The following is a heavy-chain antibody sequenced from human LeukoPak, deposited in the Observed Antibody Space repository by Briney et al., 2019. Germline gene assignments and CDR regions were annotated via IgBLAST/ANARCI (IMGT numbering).Heavy chain of an antibody. Sequence: SETLSLTCTVSVGSIIGYYWSWIRQPPGRGLDWIGYIYYSGSTNYNPSLKSRVTISVDTSKNQFSLKLSSVTAADTAVFSCARDGILDPSDPWGQGTLVTVSS. V-gene: IGHV4-59*01. CDR3: ARDGILDPSDP. J-gene: IGHJ5*02. CDR2: IYYSGST. CDR1: VGSIIGYY. D-gene: IGHD1-1*01.